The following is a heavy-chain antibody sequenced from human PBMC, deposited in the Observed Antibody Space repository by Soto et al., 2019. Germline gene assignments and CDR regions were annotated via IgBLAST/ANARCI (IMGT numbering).Heavy chain of an antibody. D-gene: IGHD3-22*01. CDR1: EFTFSNYA. V-gene: IGHV3-23*01. Sequence: PGGSLRPSCAASEFTFSNYAMSWVRQAPGKGLEWVLSISYGGGTTYYADSVKGRFTISRDNSKNTLYLQMNSLRAEDTAVYYCAKNPGYYYDSTGYHFDYWGQGTLVTVSS. J-gene: IGHJ4*02. CDR2: ISYGGGTT. CDR3: AKNPGYYYDSTGYHFDY.